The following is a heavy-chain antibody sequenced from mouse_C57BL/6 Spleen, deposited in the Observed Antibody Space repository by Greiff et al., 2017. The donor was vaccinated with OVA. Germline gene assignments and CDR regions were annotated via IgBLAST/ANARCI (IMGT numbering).Heavy chain of an antibody. V-gene: IGHV1-52*01. Sequence: QVQLQQSGAELVRPGSSVKLSCKASGYTFTSYWMHWVKQRPIQGLEWIGNIDPSDSETHYNQKFKDKATLTVDKSSSTAYMQLSSLTSEDSAVYYCARHMTAQATWFAYWGQGTLVTVSA. CDR3: ARHMTAQATWFAY. D-gene: IGHD3-2*02. CDR1: GYTFTSYW. J-gene: IGHJ3*01. CDR2: IDPSDSET.